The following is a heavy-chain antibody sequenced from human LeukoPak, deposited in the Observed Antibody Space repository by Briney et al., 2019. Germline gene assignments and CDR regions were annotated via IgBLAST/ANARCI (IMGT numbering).Heavy chain of an antibody. J-gene: IGHJ4*02. CDR1: GGSISSYY. D-gene: IGHD4-17*01. V-gene: IGHV4-59*01. CDR3: ARAQTTTASYYFDY. CDR2: IYYRGST. Sequence: PSETLSLTCTVSGGSISSYYWSWIRKPPGKGLEWIGYIYYRGSTNYSRSLKSRVTLSVDTSKNQFSLKLSSVTAADTAVYYCARAQTTTASYYFDYWGQGTLVTVSS.